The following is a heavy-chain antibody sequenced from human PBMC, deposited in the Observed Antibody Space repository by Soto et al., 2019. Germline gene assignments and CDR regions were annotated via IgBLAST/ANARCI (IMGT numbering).Heavy chain of an antibody. CDR3: ARDGYFYYGMDV. Sequence: PGGSLRLSXAGSGFTFSRYQMHWVRQAPGKGLEWVSYISSSGITIYYAESVKGRFTISRDNAKNSLYLHMNSLRADDTAVYYCARDGYFYYGMDVWGQGTTVTVS. V-gene: IGHV3-48*03. CDR1: GFTFSRYQ. D-gene: IGHD2-21*01. J-gene: IGHJ6*02. CDR2: ISSSGITI.